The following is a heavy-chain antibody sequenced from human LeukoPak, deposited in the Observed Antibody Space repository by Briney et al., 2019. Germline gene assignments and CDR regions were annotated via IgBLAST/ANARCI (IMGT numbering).Heavy chain of an antibody. V-gene: IGHV5-51*01. CDR2: IYPGDSDT. CDR1: GYSFTSYW. J-gene: IGHJ4*02. D-gene: IGHD3-3*01. CDR3: ARRVGGYDFWSGQYYFDY. Sequence: GESLKISCKGSGYSFTSYWIGWVRQMPGKGLEWMGIIYPGDSDTRYSPSFQGQVTISADKSISTAYLQWSSLKASDTAMYYCARRVGGYDFWSGQYYFDYWGQGTLVTVSS.